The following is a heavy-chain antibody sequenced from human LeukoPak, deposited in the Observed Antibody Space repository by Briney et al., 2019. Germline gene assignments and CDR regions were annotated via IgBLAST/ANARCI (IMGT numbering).Heavy chain of an antibody. V-gene: IGHV4-59*01. D-gene: IGHD3-16*01. J-gene: IGHJ4*02. CDR3: ARGKGDFDS. Sequence: SETLSLTCTVSGDSFTNYFWSWIRQPPGKGLEWIGSIYYTGSTNYNPSLQSRVTISLDTSKNHFSLNPNSVTAADTAVYYCARGKGDFDSWGQGTLVTVSS. CDR1: GDSFTNYF. CDR2: IYYTGST.